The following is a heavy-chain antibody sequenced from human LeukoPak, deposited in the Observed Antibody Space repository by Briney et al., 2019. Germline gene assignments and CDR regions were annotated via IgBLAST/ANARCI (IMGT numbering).Heavy chain of an antibody. Sequence: PGGSLRLSCAASGFTFSSYWMHWVRQAPGKGLVWVSRINSDGSSTSYADSVKGRFTISRDNAKNSLYLQMNSLRAEDTAVYYCAKKRYGSGNYYNPVDAFDIWGQGTMVTVSS. J-gene: IGHJ3*02. D-gene: IGHD3-10*01. V-gene: IGHV3-74*01. CDR3: AKKRYGSGNYYNPVDAFDI. CDR1: GFTFSSYW. CDR2: INSDGSST.